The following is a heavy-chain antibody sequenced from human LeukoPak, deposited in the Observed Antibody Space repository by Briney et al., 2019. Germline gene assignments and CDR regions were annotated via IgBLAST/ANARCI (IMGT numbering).Heavy chain of an antibody. CDR1: GGSFSGYY. D-gene: IGHD3-22*01. J-gene: IGHJ4*02. CDR2: INHSGST. V-gene: IGHV4-34*01. CDR3: ARGTRVDSSGYDY. Sequence: SETLSLTCAVYGGSFSGYYWSWIRQPPGKGLEWIGEINHSGSTNYNPSLKSRVTISVDTSKNQFSLKLSSVTAADTAVYYCARGTRVDSSGYDYWGQGTLVTVSS.